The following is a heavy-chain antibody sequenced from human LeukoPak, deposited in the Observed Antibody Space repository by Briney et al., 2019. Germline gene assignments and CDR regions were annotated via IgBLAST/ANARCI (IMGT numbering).Heavy chain of an antibody. Sequence: SQTLSLTCAISGDSVSSNSAAWNWIRQSPSRGLEWLGRTYYRSNWNNDYAVSVQSRITINPDTPRNLFSLQLNSVTPEDTAVYYCARSRLHHNYGSGTNFDYWGQGTLVTVSS. V-gene: IGHV6-1*01. J-gene: IGHJ4*02. D-gene: IGHD3-10*01. CDR1: GDSVSSNSAA. CDR2: TYYRSNWNN. CDR3: ARSRLHHNYGSGTNFDY.